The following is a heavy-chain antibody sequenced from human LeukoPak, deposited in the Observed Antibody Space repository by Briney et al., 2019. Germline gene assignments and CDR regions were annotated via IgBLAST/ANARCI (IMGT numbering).Heavy chain of an antibody. J-gene: IGHJ3*01. Sequence: SETLSLTCTVSGGSISSYYWSWIRQPPGKGLEWIGYIYYSGSTNYNPSLKSRVTISVDTSKNQFSLKLSSVTAADTAVYYCARGDYYGSGRLDAWGQGTMVTVSS. CDR1: GGSISSYY. D-gene: IGHD3-10*01. CDR3: ARGDYYGSGRLDA. V-gene: IGHV4-59*01. CDR2: IYYSGST.